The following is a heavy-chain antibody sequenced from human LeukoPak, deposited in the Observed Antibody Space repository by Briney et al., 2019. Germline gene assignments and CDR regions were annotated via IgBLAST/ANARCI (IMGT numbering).Heavy chain of an antibody. J-gene: IGHJ4*02. Sequence: GGSLRLSCTASGFTFSSYSIHWVRQAPGKGLEWVADISYDGSDKNYADSVKGRFTIARDNPKNTLYLQMNSLRAEDTALYYCTRGQIVGADARVDYWGQGTLVTVSS. CDR2: ISYDGSDK. CDR3: TRGQIVGADARVDY. V-gene: IGHV3-30-3*01. CDR1: GFTFSSYS. D-gene: IGHD1-26*01.